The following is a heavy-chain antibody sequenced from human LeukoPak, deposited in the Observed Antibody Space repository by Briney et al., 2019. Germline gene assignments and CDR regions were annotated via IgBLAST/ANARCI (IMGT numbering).Heavy chain of an antibody. CDR3: ARSPGPYYYDSSGYYRD. CDR1: GYTFTSYD. CDR2: MNPNSGNT. V-gene: IGHV1-8*01. Sequence: ASVTVSCTASGYTFTSYDINWVRQATGQGLEWMGWMNPNSGNTGYAQKLQGRVTMTTDTSTSTAYMELRSLRSDDTAVYYCARSPGPYYYDSSGYYRDWGQGTLVTVSS. D-gene: IGHD3-22*01. J-gene: IGHJ4*02.